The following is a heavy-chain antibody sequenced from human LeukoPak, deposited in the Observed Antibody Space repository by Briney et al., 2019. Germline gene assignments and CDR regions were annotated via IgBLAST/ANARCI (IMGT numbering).Heavy chain of an antibody. J-gene: IGHJ6*02. Sequence: PGGPLRLSCAASGFTFSSYWMSWVRQTPGKGLEWVGNIKEDGSEKEYVDSLKGRFTISRDNAKNSLYLQMNNLRAEDTAVYYCARDPYSSTWSYGMDVWGQGTTVTVSS. CDR2: IKEDGSEK. V-gene: IGHV3-7*05. CDR1: GFTFSSYW. D-gene: IGHD6-13*01. CDR3: ARDPYSSTWSYGMDV.